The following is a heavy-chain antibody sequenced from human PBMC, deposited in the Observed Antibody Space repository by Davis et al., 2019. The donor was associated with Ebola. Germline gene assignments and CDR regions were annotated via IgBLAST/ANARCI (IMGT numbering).Heavy chain of an antibody. Sequence: MPGGSLRLSCAVYGGSFSGFYWSWIRQPPGKGLEWIGEINHSGSTNYNPSLKNRVTISVDTSKNQFSLKLSSVTAADTAVYYCARGTDTADWFFDLWGRGALVTVSS. J-gene: IGHJ2*01. CDR2: INHSGST. CDR1: GGSFSGFY. CDR3: ARGTDTADWFFDL. D-gene: IGHD2-21*02. V-gene: IGHV4-34*01.